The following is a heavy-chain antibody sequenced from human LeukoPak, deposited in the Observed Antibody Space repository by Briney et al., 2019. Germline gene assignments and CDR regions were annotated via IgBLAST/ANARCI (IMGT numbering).Heavy chain of an antibody. Sequence: GGSLRLSCVASGFTFSNSPMSWVRQTPGKGLEWVSAITGNAGSLYHADSAKGRFTISRSNSKNTLSLQMDSLKVDDTAVYYCARLGSTWYPDSWGQGTLVTVSS. V-gene: IGHV3-23*01. CDR1: GFTFSNSP. CDR2: ITGNAGSL. CDR3: ARLGSTWYPDS. J-gene: IGHJ5*02. D-gene: IGHD6-13*01.